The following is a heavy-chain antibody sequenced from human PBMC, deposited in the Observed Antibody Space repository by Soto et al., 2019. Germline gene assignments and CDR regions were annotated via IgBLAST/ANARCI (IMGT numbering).Heavy chain of an antibody. V-gene: IGHV4-34*01. Sequence: SETLSLTCAVYGGSFSGYYWSWIRQPPGKGLEWIGEINHSGSTNYNPSLKSRVTISVDTSKNQFSLKLSSVTAADTAVYYCARFMGVLRYFDWESDYWGQGTLVTVSS. CDR3: ARFMGVLRYFDWESDY. D-gene: IGHD3-9*01. CDR2: INHSGST. J-gene: IGHJ4*02. CDR1: GGSFSGYY.